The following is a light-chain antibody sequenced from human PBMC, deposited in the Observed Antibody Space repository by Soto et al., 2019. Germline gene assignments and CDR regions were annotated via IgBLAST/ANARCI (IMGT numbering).Light chain of an antibody. CDR3: QQGYISPLT. V-gene: IGKV1-39*01. Sequence: DSQMTQSPTSLSASVGDRVTITCRARQSINTYLNWYQQKPGKAPTLLIYSTSSLQSGVPSRFSGSGSGTDFTLTISTLQPEDVATYLCQQGYISPLTFGGGTKVEIK. J-gene: IGKJ4*01. CDR1: QSINTY. CDR2: STS.